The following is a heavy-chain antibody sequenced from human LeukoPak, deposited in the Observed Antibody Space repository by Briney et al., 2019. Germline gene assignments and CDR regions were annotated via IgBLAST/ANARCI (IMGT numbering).Heavy chain of an antibody. CDR1: GGTFSSYA. CDR3: ARGGQLSSSGNFDY. V-gene: IGHV1-69*13. J-gene: IGHJ4*02. Sequence: ASVKVSCKASGGTFSSYAISWVRQAPGQGLEWMGGIIPIFGTANYAQKFQGRVTITADESTSTAYMELSSLRSEDTAVYYCARGGQLSSSGNFDYWGQGTLVTVSS. D-gene: IGHD3-16*02. CDR2: IIPIFGTA.